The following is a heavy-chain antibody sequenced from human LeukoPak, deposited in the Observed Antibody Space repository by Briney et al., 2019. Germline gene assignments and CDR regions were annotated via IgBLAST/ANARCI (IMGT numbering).Heavy chain of an antibody. Sequence: ASVKVSCKASAYTFTSYGISWVRQAPGQGLEWMGWISGYNGNTKYAQKFQGRVTMTTDTSTTTAYMELRSLRSDDTAVYYCSKVGVGDGNSGYYYHNWFDPWGQGTLVTVSS. CDR2: ISGYNGNT. V-gene: IGHV1-18*01. J-gene: IGHJ5*02. D-gene: IGHD3-22*01. CDR1: AYTFTSYG. CDR3: SKVGVGDGNSGYYYHNWFDP.